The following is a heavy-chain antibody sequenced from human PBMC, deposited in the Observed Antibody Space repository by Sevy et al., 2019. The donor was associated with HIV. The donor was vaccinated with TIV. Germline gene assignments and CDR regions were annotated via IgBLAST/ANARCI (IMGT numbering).Heavy chain of an antibody. CDR1: GDSVSSGSYH. CDR3: ARRRTALVAGHYYGLDV. V-gene: IGHV4-61*01. D-gene: IGHD5-18*01. CDR2: MDYYGNP. Sequence: SETLSLTCTVSGDSVSSGSYHWIWIRQPPGKGLECIGYMDYYGNPNLNPSLRSRVTMSVDTSENQFSLKLATVTAADAAVYYCARRRTALVAGHYYGLDVWGEGTTVTVSS. J-gene: IGHJ6*04.